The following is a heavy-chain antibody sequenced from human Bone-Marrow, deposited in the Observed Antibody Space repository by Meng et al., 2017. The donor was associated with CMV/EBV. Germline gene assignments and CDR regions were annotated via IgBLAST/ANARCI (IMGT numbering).Heavy chain of an antibody. Sequence: GGSLRLSCAAYGFTFSTYAMHWVRQAPGKGLEWVAVISYDGSNKYYADSVKGRFTISRDNAKNSLYLQMNSLRAEDTAVYYCARDRELLLSMDVWGQGTTVTVSS. CDR3: ARDRELLLSMDV. CDR2: ISYDGSNK. J-gene: IGHJ6*02. D-gene: IGHD1-26*01. V-gene: IGHV3-30-3*01. CDR1: GFTFSTYA.